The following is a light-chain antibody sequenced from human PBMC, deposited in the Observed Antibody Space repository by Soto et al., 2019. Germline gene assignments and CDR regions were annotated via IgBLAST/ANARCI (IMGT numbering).Light chain of an antibody. Sequence: DIQMTQSPSSLSASVGDRVTITCRASQGISNYLAWYQQKPGKVPKLLIYAASTLQSGVPSRFSGSGSVTDFTLTISSLQPEDVATYYCQKYNSAALYAFGQGTKLEIK. CDR1: QGISNY. J-gene: IGKJ2*01. CDR3: QKYNSAALYA. V-gene: IGKV1-27*01. CDR2: AAS.